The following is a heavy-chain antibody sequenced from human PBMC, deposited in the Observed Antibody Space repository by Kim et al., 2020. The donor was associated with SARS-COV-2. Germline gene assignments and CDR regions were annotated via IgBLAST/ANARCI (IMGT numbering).Heavy chain of an antibody. CDR3: ARARLRGDGSGSYPSDGMDV. D-gene: IGHD3-10*01. CDR2: ISSSIGYI. V-gene: IGHV3-21*04. Sequence: GGSLRLSCAASGFTFSSYSMNWVRQAPGKGLEWVSSISSSIGYIYYGDSVKGRFTISRDNAKNSLYLQMNSLRAEDTAVYFCARARLRGDGSGSYPSDGMDVWGQGTTVTVSS. J-gene: IGHJ6*02. CDR1: GFTFSSYS.